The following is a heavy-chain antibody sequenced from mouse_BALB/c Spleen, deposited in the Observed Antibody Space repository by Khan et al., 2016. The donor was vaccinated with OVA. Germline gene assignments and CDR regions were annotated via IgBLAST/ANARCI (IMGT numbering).Heavy chain of an antibody. Sequence: EVQLQESGPGLVKPSQSLSLTCTVTGYSITSDYAWNWIRQFPGNKLEWMGYISSSGSTNYNPALKSRISITRDTSKNQFFLQLNSLTTDDTATYYCARDGSRYNYAMDYWGQGTSVTVSS. CDR1: GYSITSDYA. CDR2: ISSSGST. CDR3: ARDGSRYNYAMDY. J-gene: IGHJ4*01. V-gene: IGHV3-2*02. D-gene: IGHD2-3*01.